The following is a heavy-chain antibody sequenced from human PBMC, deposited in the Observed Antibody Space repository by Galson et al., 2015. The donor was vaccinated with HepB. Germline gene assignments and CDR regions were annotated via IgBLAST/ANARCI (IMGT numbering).Heavy chain of an antibody. Sequence: QSGAEVKKPGESLKISCKGSGYSFTSYWIGWVRQMPGKGLEWMGIIYPGDSDTRYSPSFQGQVTISADKSISTAYLQWSSLKASDTAMYYCARHVRIAAADKYYYYGMDVWGQGTTVTVSS. J-gene: IGHJ6*02. CDR2: IYPGDSDT. CDR1: GYSFTSYW. V-gene: IGHV5-51*01. D-gene: IGHD6-13*01. CDR3: ARHVRIAAADKYYYYGMDV.